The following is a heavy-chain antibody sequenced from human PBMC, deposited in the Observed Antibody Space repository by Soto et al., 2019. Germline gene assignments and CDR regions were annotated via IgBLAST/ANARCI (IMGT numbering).Heavy chain of an antibody. J-gene: IGHJ3*02. V-gene: IGHV4-30-2*01. Sequence: PSETLSLTCAVSGSSISSGGYSWSWIRQPPGKGLEWIGYIYHSGSTYYNPSLKSRVTISVDRSKNQFSLKLSSVTAADTAVYYCARTPDIWGQGTMVTVSS. CDR2: IYHSGST. CDR3: ARTPDI. CDR1: GSSISSGGYS.